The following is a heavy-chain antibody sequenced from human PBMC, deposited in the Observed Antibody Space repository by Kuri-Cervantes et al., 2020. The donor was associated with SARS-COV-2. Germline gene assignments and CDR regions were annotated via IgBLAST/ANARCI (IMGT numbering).Heavy chain of an antibody. CDR1: GYTFTSYY. D-gene: IGHD2-21*01. CDR3: SRDSDLDDFDY. J-gene: IGHJ4*02. CDR2: MNPSGGST. V-gene: IGHV1-46*01. Sequence: ASVKDSCKASGYTFTSYYMNWVRQATGQGLEWMGIMNPSGGSTSYAQKIQGRVTITRDTSTGTVYLELSSLGSEDTAVYYCSRDSDLDDFDYWGQGTLVTVSS.